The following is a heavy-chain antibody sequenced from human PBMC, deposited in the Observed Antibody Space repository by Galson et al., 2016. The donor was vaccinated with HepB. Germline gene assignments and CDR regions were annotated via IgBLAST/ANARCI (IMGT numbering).Heavy chain of an antibody. V-gene: IGHV3-48*02. J-gene: IGHJ4*02. CDR2: ITRSSDTM. Sequence: SLRLSCAASGFIFSVYNMNWARQAPGKGLEWVAWITRSSDTMYYADSVKGRFTLSRDNAKNSLYLEMNSLRDEDTAVYYWAGDDYFRLGYCGQGTLVTVPS. D-gene: IGHD3-16*01. CDR3: AGDDYFRLGY. CDR1: GFIFSVYN.